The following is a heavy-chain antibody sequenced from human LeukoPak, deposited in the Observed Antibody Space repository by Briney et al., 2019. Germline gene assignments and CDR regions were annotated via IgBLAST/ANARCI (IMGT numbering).Heavy chain of an antibody. V-gene: IGHV4-38-2*02. CDR2: IYHSAST. J-gene: IGHJ5*02. CDR1: GYSISSGYY. Sequence: SETLSLTCTVSGYSISSGYYWGWIRQPPGKGLEWIGSIYHSASTYYNPSLKSRVTISVDTSKNQFSLKLSSVTAADTAVYYCARGIAAAGIPWFDPWGQGTLVTVSS. D-gene: IGHD6-13*01. CDR3: ARGIAAAGIPWFDP.